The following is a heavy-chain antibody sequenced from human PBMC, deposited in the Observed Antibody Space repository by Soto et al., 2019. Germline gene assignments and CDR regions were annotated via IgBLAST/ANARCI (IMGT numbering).Heavy chain of an antibody. Sequence: SETLSLTCTVSGGSISSYYWSWIRQPPGKGLEWIGYIYYSGSTNYNPSLKSRVTISVDTSKNQFSLKLSSVTAADTAVYYCARFVVYGDYVDYWGQGTLVTVSS. D-gene: IGHD2-21*01. V-gene: IGHV4-59*08. J-gene: IGHJ4*02. CDR2: IYYSGST. CDR1: GGSISSYY. CDR3: ARFVVYGDYVDY.